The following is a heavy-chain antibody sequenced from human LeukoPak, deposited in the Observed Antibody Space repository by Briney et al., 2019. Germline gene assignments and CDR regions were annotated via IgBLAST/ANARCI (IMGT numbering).Heavy chain of an antibody. CDR1: GGSISGSSYY. CDR3: ARHADSGFGQLAFDY. J-gene: IGHJ4*02. V-gene: IGHV4-39*01. CDR2: IYYSRST. Sequence: SETLSLTCSVSGGSISGSSYYWGWIRQPPGKGLEWIGSIYYSRSTYYNPSLKRRVTISVDTSKNQFSLKLSSVTAADTAVYYCARHADSGFGQLAFDYWGQGTLVTVSS. D-gene: IGHD3-10*01.